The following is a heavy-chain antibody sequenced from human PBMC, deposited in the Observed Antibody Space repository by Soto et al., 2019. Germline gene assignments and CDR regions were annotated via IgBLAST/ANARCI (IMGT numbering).Heavy chain of an antibody. J-gene: IGHJ6*03. D-gene: IGHD3-10*01. CDR2: IWYDGSNK. CDR3: ARDPSFRRPFGELFRYYYYYMDV. V-gene: IGHV3-33*01. CDR1: GFTFSSYG. Sequence: QVQLVESGGGVVQPGRSLRLSCAASGFTFSSYGMHWVRQAPGKGLEWVAVIWYDGSNKYYADSVKGRFTISRDNSKNTLYLQMNSLRAEDTAVYYCARDPSFRRPFGELFRYYYYYMDVWGKGTTVTVSS.